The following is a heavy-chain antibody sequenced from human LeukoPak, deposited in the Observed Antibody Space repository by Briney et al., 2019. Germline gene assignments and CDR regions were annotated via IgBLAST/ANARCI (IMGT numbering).Heavy chain of an antibody. Sequence: SQTLSLTCAISGDSVSSTSAAWNWIRQSPSSCLEWVGRTYYRSKWYYDYAMSVKGRVTINPDTSKNQFSLQLNSVTHDDTAMYYCARITASGSHDYWGQGTLVTVSP. CDR3: ARITASGSHDY. J-gene: IGHJ4*02. D-gene: IGHD6-25*01. CDR2: TYYRSKWYY. CDR1: GDSVSSTSAA. V-gene: IGHV6-1*01.